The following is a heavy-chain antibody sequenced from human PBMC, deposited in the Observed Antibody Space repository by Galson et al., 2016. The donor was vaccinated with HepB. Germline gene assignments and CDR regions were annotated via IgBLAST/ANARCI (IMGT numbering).Heavy chain of an antibody. Sequence: ETLSLTCAVSGDSLSSGHWWSWVRQTPGKGLEWIGEIFQSGTTHYSPSLESRVTMSVDKAQNQFSLKVSSVTAADTAVYYCARWAEHRVVESGADHYYFDHWGQGILVAVSS. D-gene: IGHD1-14*01. CDR1: GDSLSSGHW. J-gene: IGHJ4*02. V-gene: IGHV4-4*02. CDR2: IFQSGTT. CDR3: ARWAEHRVVESGADHYYFDH.